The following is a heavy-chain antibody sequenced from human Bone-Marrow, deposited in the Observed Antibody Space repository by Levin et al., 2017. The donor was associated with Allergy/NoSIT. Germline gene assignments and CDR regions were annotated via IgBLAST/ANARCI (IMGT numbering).Heavy chain of an antibody. CDR3: AWASLEWLTHDHYYYHMDV. V-gene: IGHV1-69*06. CDR2: IVPIFGTA. CDR1: GSTFSSYG. J-gene: IGHJ6*03. Sequence: PGESLKISCKASGSTFSSYGFSWVRQAPGQGLEWMGGIVPIFGTAKYAQKFQGRVTITADKSTRTAYMDMSSLTSEDTAVYFCAWASLEWLTHDHYYYHMDVWGKGTTVIVSS. D-gene: IGHD3-3*01.